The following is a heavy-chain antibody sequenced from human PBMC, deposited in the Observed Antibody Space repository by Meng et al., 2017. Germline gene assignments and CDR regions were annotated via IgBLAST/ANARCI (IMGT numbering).Heavy chain of an antibody. Sequence: GESLKISCAASGFTFSSYSMNWVRQAPGKGLEWVSSISSSSSYIYYADSVKGRFTISRDNAKNSLYLQMNSLRAGDTAVYYCARADRSWRRVWVGFYYYYYGMDVWGQGTTVTVSS. J-gene: IGHJ6*02. CDR3: ARADRSWRRVWVGFYYYYYGMDV. CDR1: GFTFSSYS. V-gene: IGHV3-21*01. D-gene: IGHD1-26*01. CDR2: ISSSSSYI.